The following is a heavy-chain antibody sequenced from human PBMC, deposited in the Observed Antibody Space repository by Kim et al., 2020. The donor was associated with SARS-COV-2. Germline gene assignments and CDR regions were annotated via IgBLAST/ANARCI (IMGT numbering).Heavy chain of an antibody. CDR3: AREFRGIHCSGGSCYSRRTNWFDP. CDR2: IYTSGST. Sequence: SETLSLTCTVSGGSISSGSYYWSWIRQPAGKGLEWIGRIYTSGSTNYNPSLKSRVTISVDTSKNQFSLKLSSVTAADTAVYYCAREFRGIHCSGGSCYSRRTNWFDPWGQGTLVTVSS. D-gene: IGHD2-15*01. CDR1: GGSISSGSYY. V-gene: IGHV4-61*02. J-gene: IGHJ5*02.